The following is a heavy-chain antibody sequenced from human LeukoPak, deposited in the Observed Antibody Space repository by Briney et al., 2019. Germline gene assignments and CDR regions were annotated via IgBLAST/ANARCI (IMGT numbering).Heavy chain of an antibody. V-gene: IGHV4-39*01. CDR1: GGSISSNSYY. Sequence: SETLSLTCTVSGGSISSNSYYWGWIRQPPGKGLEWIGRIYYSGSMYYNPSLKSPVTISVDTSKNQFSLKLSSVTAADTAVYYCARQDGWFDPWGQGTLVTVSS. CDR3: ARQDGWFDP. J-gene: IGHJ5*02. D-gene: IGHD5-24*01. CDR2: IYYSGSM.